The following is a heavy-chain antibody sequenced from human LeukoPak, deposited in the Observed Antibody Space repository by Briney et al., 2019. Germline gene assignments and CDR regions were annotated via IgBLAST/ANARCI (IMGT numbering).Heavy chain of an antibody. J-gene: IGHJ4*02. CDR2: INPNSGGT. CDR3: ARAGSLYGSGSYYGDY. Sequence: ASVKVSCKASGYTFTGYHMHWVRQAPGQGLEWMGWINPNSGGTNYAQKFQGRVTMTRDTSISTAYMELSRLRSDDTAVYYCARAGSLYGSGSYYGDYWGQGTLVTVSS. V-gene: IGHV1-2*02. D-gene: IGHD3-10*01. CDR1: GYTFTGYH.